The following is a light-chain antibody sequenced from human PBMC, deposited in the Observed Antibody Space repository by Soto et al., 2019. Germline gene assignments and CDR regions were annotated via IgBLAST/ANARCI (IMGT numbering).Light chain of an antibody. CDR3: QQFNNYQFT. V-gene: IGKV1D-13*01. CDR1: QGISSA. Sequence: AIQLTQSPSSLSASVGDRVTITCRASQGISSALAWYQQKPGRAPKLLIYDASSLESGVPSRFSGSGSGTDFTITISSLQPEDFATYYCQQFNNYQFTFGPGTKVDIK. CDR2: DAS. J-gene: IGKJ3*01.